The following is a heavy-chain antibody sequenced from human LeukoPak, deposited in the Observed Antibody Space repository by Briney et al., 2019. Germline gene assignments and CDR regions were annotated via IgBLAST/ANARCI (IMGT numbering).Heavy chain of an antibody. Sequence: SQTLSLTCAISGDSVSSSSATWSWIRQSPSSGLEWLGRTYYRSKWYNDYAVSVKSRIIITPDTSKNQFSLQLNSVTPEDTAIYYCVRDLRLPRSGMDVWGQGTTVTVSS. CDR2: TYYRSKWYN. D-gene: IGHD2-15*01. V-gene: IGHV6-1*01. CDR1: GDSVSSSSAT. J-gene: IGHJ6*02. CDR3: VRDLRLPRSGMDV.